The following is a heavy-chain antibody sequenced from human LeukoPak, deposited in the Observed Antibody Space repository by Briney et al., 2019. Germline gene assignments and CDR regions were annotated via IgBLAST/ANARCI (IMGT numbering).Heavy chain of an antibody. CDR1: GFTFSSYG. CDR2: ISYDGSNK. V-gene: IGHV3-30*18. J-gene: IGHJ4*02. CDR3: AKEYLGYCSSTSCLFDY. D-gene: IGHD2-2*01. Sequence: PGGSLRLSRAASGFTFSSYGMHWVRQAPGKGLEWVAVISYDGSNKYYADSVKGRFTISRDNSKNTLYLQMNSLRAEDTAVYYCAKEYLGYCSSTSCLFDYWGQGTLVTVSS.